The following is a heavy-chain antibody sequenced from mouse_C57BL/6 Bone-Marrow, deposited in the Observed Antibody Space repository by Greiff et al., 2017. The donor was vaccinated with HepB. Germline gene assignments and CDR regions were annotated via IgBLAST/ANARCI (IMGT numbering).Heavy chain of an antibody. CDR2: ISNLAYSI. V-gene: IGHV5-15*01. CDR3: ARHYLYYAMDY. CDR1: GFTFSDYG. J-gene: IGHJ4*01. D-gene: IGHD5-5*01. Sequence: EVKLMESGGGLVQPGGSLKLSCAASGFTFSDYGMAWVRQAPRKGPEWVAFISNLAYSIYYADTVTGRFTISRENAKNTLYLEMSSLRSEDTAMYYCARHYLYYAMDYWGQGTSVTVSS.